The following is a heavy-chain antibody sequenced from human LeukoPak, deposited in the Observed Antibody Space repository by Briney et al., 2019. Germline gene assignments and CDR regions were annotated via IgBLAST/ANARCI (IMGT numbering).Heavy chain of an antibody. CDR3: AKGGSTNFYYGDV. CDR1: GGSFSGYY. V-gene: IGHV4-34*01. D-gene: IGHD2/OR15-2a*01. CDR2: INHSGST. Sequence: SETLSLTCTVYGGSFSGYYWSWVRQPPGRGLEWIGEINHSGSTNYNPSLKSRVTISVDTSKNQFSLKLSSVTAADTAVYYCAKGGSTNFYYGDVWGQGTTVTVSS. J-gene: IGHJ6*02.